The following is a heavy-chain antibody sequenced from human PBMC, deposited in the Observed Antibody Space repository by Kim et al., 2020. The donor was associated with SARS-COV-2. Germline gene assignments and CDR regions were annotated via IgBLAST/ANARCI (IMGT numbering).Heavy chain of an antibody. CDR3: ARYGWYGKERAYYYYGMDV. V-gene: IGHV1-69*13. D-gene: IGHD6-19*01. CDR2: IIPIFGTA. Sequence: SVKVSCKASGGTFSSYAISWVRQAPGQGLEWMGGIIPIFGTANYAQKFQGRVTITADESTSTAYMELSSLRSEDTAVYYCARYGWYGKERAYYYYGMDVWGQGTTVTVSS. CDR1: GGTFSSYA. J-gene: IGHJ6*02.